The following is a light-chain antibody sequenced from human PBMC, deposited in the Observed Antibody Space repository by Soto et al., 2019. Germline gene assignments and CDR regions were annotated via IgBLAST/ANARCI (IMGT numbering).Light chain of an antibody. CDR3: QSYDSSLSVLYV. J-gene: IGLJ1*01. Sequence: QSALTQPPSVSGAPGQRVTISCTGSSSNIGAGYDVHWYQQLPGTALKLLIYGNSNRPSGVPDRFSGSKSGTSASLAITGLQAEDEADYYCQSYDSSLSVLYVFGTGTKVTVL. V-gene: IGLV1-40*01. CDR2: GNS. CDR1: SSNIGAGYD.